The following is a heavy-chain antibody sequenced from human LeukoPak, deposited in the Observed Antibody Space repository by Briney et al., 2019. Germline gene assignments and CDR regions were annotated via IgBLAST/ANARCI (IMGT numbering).Heavy chain of an antibody. Sequence: GGSLRLSCAASGFTFSSYAMTWVRQAPGKGLEWVSSIDASGGSTYYADSVKGRFTISRDNSKNTFFLQMNTLRAADTAVYYCARGSGSGWYGWFAPWGQGTLVTVSS. D-gene: IGHD6-19*01. CDR3: ARGSGSGWYGWFAP. J-gene: IGHJ5*02. CDR2: IDASGGST. CDR1: GFTFSSYA. V-gene: IGHV3-23*01.